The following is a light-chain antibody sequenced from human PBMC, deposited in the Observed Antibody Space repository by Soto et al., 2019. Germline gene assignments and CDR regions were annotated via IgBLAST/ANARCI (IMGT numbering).Light chain of an antibody. CDR2: ATS. CDR3: QQSYSTPQVT. CDR1: QTISSY. V-gene: IGKV1-39*01. J-gene: IGKJ4*01. Sequence: DIQMTQSPSSLSASVGDRVTITCRASQTISSYLNWYQQKPGKAPKLLIYATSSLQSGVPSRFSGSGSGTDFTLTINSLLPEDFATYYCQQSYSTPQVTVGGGTKVDIK.